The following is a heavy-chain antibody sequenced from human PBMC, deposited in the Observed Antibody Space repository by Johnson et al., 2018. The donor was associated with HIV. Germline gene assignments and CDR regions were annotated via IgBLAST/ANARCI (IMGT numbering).Heavy chain of an antibody. V-gene: IGHV3-30*02. CDR2: IRYDGSNK. Sequence: QVQLVEYGGGVVQPGRSLRLSCAASGFTFSSYGMHWVRQAPGKGLEWVAFIRYDGSNKYYADSVKGRFTISRDNSKNTLYLQMNSLRAEDTAVYYCAKDRGFLDAFDIWGQGTMVTVSS. CDR1: GFTFSSYG. CDR3: AKDRGFLDAFDI. J-gene: IGHJ3*02.